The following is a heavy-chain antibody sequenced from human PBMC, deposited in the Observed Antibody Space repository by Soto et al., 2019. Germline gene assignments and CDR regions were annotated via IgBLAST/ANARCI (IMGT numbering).Heavy chain of an antibody. CDR1: GYTFTGYY. V-gene: IGHV1-2*04. J-gene: IGHJ6*03. CDR3: ARVTPDDYYMDV. CDR2: INPNSGGT. Sequence: GASVKVSCKASGYTFTGYYMHWVRQAPGQGLEWMGWINPNSGGTNYAQKFQGWVTMTRDTSISTAYMELSRLRSDDTAVYYCARVTPDDYYMDVWGKGTTVTVSS.